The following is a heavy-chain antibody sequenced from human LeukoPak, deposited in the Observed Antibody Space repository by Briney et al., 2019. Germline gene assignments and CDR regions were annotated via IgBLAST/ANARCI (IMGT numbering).Heavy chain of an antibody. Sequence: GGSLRLSCAASGFTFNNFAMSWVLQAPGKGLEWVSGISGSGDGTFYAGSVKGRFTISRDISKNTLFLQMNNLRAEDTAVYYCAKLEYLAGGQGTLVTVSS. CDR2: ISGSGDGT. CDR3: AKLEYLA. J-gene: IGHJ4*02. D-gene: IGHD3-3*01. CDR1: GFTFNNFA. V-gene: IGHV3-23*01.